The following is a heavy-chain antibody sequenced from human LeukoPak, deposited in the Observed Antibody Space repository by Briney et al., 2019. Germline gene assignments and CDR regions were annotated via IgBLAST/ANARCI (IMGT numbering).Heavy chain of an antibody. CDR1: GGSFSAYY. Sequence: SETLSLTCAVYGGSFSAYYWNWIRQPPGKGLEWIGEINHSGSTNYNPSLKSRVTISVDTSKNQFSLKLSSVTAADTAVYYCARDLSSSGSYSAMDVWGKGTTVTVSS. CDR3: ARDLSSSGSYSAMDV. D-gene: IGHD3-10*01. CDR2: INHSGST. J-gene: IGHJ6*03. V-gene: IGHV4-34*01.